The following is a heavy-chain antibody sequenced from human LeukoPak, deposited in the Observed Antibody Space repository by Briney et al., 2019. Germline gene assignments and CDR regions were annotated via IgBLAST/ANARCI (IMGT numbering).Heavy chain of an antibody. J-gene: IGHJ4*02. CDR1: GGSISSYY. Sequence: PSETLSLTCTVSGGSISSYYWSWIRQPPGKGLEWIGYIYYSGSTNYNPSLKSRVTISVDTSKNQFSLKLSSVTAADTAVYYCARHYRYYDILTGYYNPYYFDYWGQGTLVTVSS. CDR3: ARHYRYYDILTGYYNPYYFDY. D-gene: IGHD3-9*01. V-gene: IGHV4-59*01. CDR2: IYYSGST.